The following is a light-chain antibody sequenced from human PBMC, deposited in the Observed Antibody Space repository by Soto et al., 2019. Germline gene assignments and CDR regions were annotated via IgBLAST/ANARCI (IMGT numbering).Light chain of an antibody. CDR2: DAY. Sequence: EVVLSQSPVTLSLSPRERATLSCRASQGFPGVVSWHQQNRDQVPRLLLYDAYIQTTSILPRSGVSESGIGFSLTISSIDFEDSAVYYCQQRHLWLIPLGQGTRLEIK. CDR3: QQRHLWLIP. V-gene: IGKV3-11*01. CDR1: QGFPGV. J-gene: IGKJ5*01.